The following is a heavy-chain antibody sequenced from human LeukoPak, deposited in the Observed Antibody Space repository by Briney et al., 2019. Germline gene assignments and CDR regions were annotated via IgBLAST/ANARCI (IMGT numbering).Heavy chain of an antibody. CDR1: GFTFSSYW. J-gene: IGHJ4*02. CDR2: IDNDGSLT. D-gene: IGHD6-19*01. V-gene: IGHV3-74*01. Sequence: GGSLRLSCAASGFTFSSYWMHWVRQTPGKGLVWVSRIDNDGSLTNYADSVKGRFTISRDNAKNTLYLQMNSLRAEDTAVYYCARPGIALAGDYWGQGALVTVSS. CDR3: ARPGIALAGDY.